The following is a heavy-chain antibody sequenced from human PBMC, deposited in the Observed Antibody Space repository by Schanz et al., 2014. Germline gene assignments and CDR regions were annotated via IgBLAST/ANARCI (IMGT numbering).Heavy chain of an antibody. CDR2: IIPILGIA. Sequence: QVQLVHSEAEVKKPGSSVKVSCKASGGTFSSYTISWVRQAPGQGLEWMGRIIPILGIANYAQNFQGRVTITADKSPNTDYMELTSLRSEDTAVYYCARGGGPEDVFDIWGQGTILTVSS. V-gene: IGHV1-69*02. D-gene: IGHD2-15*01. CDR1: GGTFSSYT. J-gene: IGHJ3*02. CDR3: ARGGGPEDVFDI.